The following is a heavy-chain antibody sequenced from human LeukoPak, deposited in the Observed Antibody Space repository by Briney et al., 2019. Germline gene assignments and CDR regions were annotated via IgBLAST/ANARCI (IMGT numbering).Heavy chain of an antibody. V-gene: IGHV4-34*01. CDR2: IYHSGST. CDR3: ARDRGWFGEPRVGSDAFDI. Sequence: PSETLSLTCAVYGGSFSGYYWSWIRQAPGKGLEWIGEIYHSGSTNYNPSLKSRVTISVDKSKNQFSLKLSSVTAADTAVYYCARDRGWFGEPRVGSDAFDIWGQGTMVTVSS. D-gene: IGHD3-10*01. CDR1: GGSFSGYY. J-gene: IGHJ3*02.